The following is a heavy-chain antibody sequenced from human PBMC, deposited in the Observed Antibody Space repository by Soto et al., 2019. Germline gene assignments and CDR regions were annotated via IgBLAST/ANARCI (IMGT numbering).Heavy chain of an antibody. CDR3: AKGRHYYDSSGYSVPFDY. CDR1: GFTFSSYA. V-gene: IGHV3-23*01. J-gene: IGHJ4*02. CDR2: ISGSGGST. Sequence: GGSLRLSCAASGFTFSSYAMSWVRQAPGKGLEWVSAISGSGGSTYYADSVKGRFPISRDNSKNTLYLQMNSLRAEDTAVYYCAKGRHYYDSSGYSVPFDYWGQGTLVTVSS. D-gene: IGHD3-22*01.